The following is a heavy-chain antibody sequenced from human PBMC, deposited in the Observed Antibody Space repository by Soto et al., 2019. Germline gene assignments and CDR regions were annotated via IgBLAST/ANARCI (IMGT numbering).Heavy chain of an antibody. CDR3: GLSDVVAVRPPPSSGMDV. V-gene: IGHV1-69*12. CDR1: GGTFSSYA. J-gene: IGHJ6*02. Sequence: QVQLVQSGAEMKKPGSSVKVSCKASGGTFSSYAISWVRQAPGQGLEWMGGIIPIFGTANYAQKFQGRVTITADESTSTAYRELSRLRSEDTSVYYWGLSDVVAVRPPPSSGMDVWGQGTTVTVAS. D-gene: IGHD2-15*01. CDR2: IIPIFGTA.